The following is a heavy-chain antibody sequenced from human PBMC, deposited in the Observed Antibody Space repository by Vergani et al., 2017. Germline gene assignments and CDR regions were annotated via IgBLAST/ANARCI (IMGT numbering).Heavy chain of an antibody. CDR1: GGSFSGYY. V-gene: IGHV4-34*01. J-gene: IGHJ4*02. Sequence: QVQLQQWGAGLLKPSETLSLTCAVYGGSFSGYYWSWIRQPPGKGLEWIGEINHSGSTNYNPSLKSRVTISVDTSKNQFSLKLSSVTAADTAVYYCAVRPGWLRPGASYYFDYWGQGTLVTVSS. CDR2: INHSGST. D-gene: IGHD5-12*01. CDR3: AVRPGWLRPGASYYFDY.